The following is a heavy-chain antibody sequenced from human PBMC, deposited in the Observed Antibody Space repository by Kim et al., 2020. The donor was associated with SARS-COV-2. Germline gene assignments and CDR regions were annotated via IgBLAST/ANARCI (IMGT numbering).Heavy chain of an antibody. J-gene: IGHJ5*02. D-gene: IGHD2-2*01. V-gene: IGHV4-34*01. Sequence: SETLSLTCAVYGGSFSGYYWSWIRQPPGKGPEWIGEINHSGSTNYNPSLKSRVTISVDTSKNQFSLKLSSVTAADTAVYYCARLVRVPAVPNWFDPWGQGTLVTVSS. CDR3: ARLVRVPAVPNWFDP. CDR2: INHSGST. CDR1: GGSFSGYY.